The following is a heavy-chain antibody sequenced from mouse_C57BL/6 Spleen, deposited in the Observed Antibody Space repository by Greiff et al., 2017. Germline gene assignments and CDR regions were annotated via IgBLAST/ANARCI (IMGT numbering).Heavy chain of an antibody. CDR2: IYPGSGST. V-gene: IGHV1-55*01. D-gene: IGHD1-1*01. CDR3: ARFREYYGSSYVDN. CDR1: GYTFTSYW. J-gene: IGHJ2*01. Sequence: QVQLQQPGVELVKPGASVKMSCKASGYTFTSYWITWVKQRPGQGLEWIGDIYPGSGSTNYNEKFQSKATLTVDTSSSTASMQLSSLTSEDSAVYYCARFREYYGSSYVDNWGQGTTLTVSS.